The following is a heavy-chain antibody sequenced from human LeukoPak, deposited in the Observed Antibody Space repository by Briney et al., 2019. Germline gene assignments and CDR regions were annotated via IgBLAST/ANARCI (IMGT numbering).Heavy chain of an antibody. D-gene: IGHD6-19*01. CDR2: IYYSGST. Sequence: PSQSLSLTYTVSAASITSYCGSSIRQPPRSGLEWIGYIYYSGSTIYNPSLKSRVTISVDASKHQFSLKMSSVTAADTGVYYCARDSSWRAFYSWGQGTMVTVSS. CDR1: AASITSYC. CDR3: ARDSSWRAFYS. J-gene: IGHJ3*02. V-gene: IGHV4-59*01.